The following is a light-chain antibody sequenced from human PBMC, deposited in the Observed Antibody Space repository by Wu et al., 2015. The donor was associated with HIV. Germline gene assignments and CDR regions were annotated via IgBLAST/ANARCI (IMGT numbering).Light chain of an antibody. CDR2: AAS. CDR1: QSVDSD. J-gene: IGKJ5*01. CDR3: QQYNRWPIT. Sequence: EVVMTQYPATLSVSPGERATLSCRASQSVDSDLAWYQQIPGQAPRLLIYAASTRATGIPARFSGSGSGTEFSLTISSTQSEDTATYYCQQYNRWPITFGQGTRLEI. V-gene: IGKV3-15*01.